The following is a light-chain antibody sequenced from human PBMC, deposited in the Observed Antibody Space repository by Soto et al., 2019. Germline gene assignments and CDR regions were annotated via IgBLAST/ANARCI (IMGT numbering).Light chain of an antibody. Sequence: EIVMTQSPATLSVSPGERATVSCRASQSVSSNLAWYQQKLGQAPRLLIYGASTRATGIPGRFSGSGSGTEFTLTINSLQAEDFAVYYCQQYNNWPPVTFGQGTNLEI. CDR1: QSVSSN. CDR3: QQYNNWPPVT. CDR2: GAS. V-gene: IGKV3-15*01. J-gene: IGKJ2*01.